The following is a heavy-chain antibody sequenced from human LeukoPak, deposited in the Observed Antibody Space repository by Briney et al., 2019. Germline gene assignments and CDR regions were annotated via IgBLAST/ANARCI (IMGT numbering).Heavy chain of an antibody. Sequence: SETLSPTCPVSGYSISSGYYWGWIRQPPGKGLEWIGSIYHSGSTYYNPSLKSRVTISVDTSKNQFSLKLSSVTAADTAVYYCARLGQWLVLYWGQGTLVTVSS. D-gene: IGHD6-19*01. V-gene: IGHV4-38-2*01. CDR2: IYHSGST. J-gene: IGHJ4*02. CDR1: GYSISSGYY. CDR3: ARLGQWLVLY.